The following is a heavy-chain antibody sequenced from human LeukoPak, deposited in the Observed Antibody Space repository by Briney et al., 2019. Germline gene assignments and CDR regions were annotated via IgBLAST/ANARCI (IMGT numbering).Heavy chain of an antibody. CDR1: GFVFGSYA. CDR2: ISYDGSNK. J-gene: IGHJ4*02. V-gene: IGHV3-30-3*01. Sequence: PGGSLRLSCAASGFVFGSYAMHWVRQAPGKGLEWVAAISYDGSNKCYADSVKGRFTISRDNSKNTLYLQMNSLRDEDAAVYYCASTHLGYCSSASCQNDYWGQGTLVTVSS. D-gene: IGHD2-2*01. CDR3: ASTHLGYCSSASCQNDY.